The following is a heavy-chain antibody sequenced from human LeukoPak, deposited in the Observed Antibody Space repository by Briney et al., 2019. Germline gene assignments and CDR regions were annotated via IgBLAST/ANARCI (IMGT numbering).Heavy chain of an antibody. J-gene: IGHJ2*01. D-gene: IGHD4-17*01. Sequence: PGGSLRLSCAASGFTFSSYAMSWVRQAPGKGLEWVSAISGSGGSTYYADSVKGRFTISRDNSKSTLYLQMNTLRAEDTAVYYCAKARTVTMWWSFDLWGRGTLVTVSS. CDR2: ISGSGGST. CDR1: GFTFSSYA. V-gene: IGHV3-23*01. CDR3: AKARTVTMWWSFDL.